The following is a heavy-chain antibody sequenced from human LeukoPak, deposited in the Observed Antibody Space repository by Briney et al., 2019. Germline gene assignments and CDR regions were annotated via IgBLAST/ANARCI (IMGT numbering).Heavy chain of an antibody. Sequence: SVKVPCQASGCTFIRYAITWLRQPSGQQLACLERIIPILAIANYAQKFQGRVTITADTSTSKVYVELSSLRAEDTPVYYCARDPRRASGRPTNWFDSWGQGTLVTVSS. CDR3: ARDPRRASGRPTNWFDS. CDR1: GCTFIRYA. J-gene: IGHJ5*01. D-gene: IGHD3-10*01. CDR2: IIPILAIA. V-gene: IGHV1-69*04.